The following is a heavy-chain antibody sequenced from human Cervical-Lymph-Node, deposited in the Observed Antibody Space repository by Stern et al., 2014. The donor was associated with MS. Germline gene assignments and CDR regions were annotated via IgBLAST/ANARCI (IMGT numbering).Heavy chain of an antibody. CDR3: AKGGSGSYLD. Sequence: VQLVESGGGVVQPGRSLRLSCAASGFVFRRYALHWVRQAPGKGLEWVALISYDGRDKYYTDSVKGRFTDSRDNSNNTVDLEMNSLRLEDTAVYYCAKGGSGSYLDWGQGSLVTVSS. CDR1: GFVFRRYA. CDR2: ISYDGRDK. V-gene: IGHV3-30*04. J-gene: IGHJ4*02. D-gene: IGHD1-26*01.